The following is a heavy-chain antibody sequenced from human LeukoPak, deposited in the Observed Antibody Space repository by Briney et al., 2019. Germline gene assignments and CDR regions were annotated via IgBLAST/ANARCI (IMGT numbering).Heavy chain of an antibody. V-gene: IGHV3-15*01. Sequence: GGSLRLSCAASGFTFSNAWMSWVRQAPGKGLEWVGRIKSKTDGGTTDYAAPVKGRFTISRDDSKNTLYLQMNSLKTEDTAVYYCTTDAGTTIFGVVIVALDYWGQGTLVTVSS. CDR2: IKSKTDGGTT. CDR1: GFTFSNAW. J-gene: IGHJ4*02. D-gene: IGHD3-3*01. CDR3: TTDAGTTIFGVVIVALDY.